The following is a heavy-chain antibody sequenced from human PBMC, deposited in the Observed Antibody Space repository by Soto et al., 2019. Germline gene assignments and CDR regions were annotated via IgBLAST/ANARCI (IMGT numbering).Heavy chain of an antibody. CDR2: ISYDGSDK. D-gene: IGHD3-22*01. CDR3: AKPPGLLFGY. J-gene: IGHJ4*02. V-gene: IGHV3-30*18. CDR1: GFTFSSYA. Sequence: PGGSLRLSCAASGFTFSSYAMHWVRQAPGKGLEWVAVISYDGSDKYYADSVKGRFTISRDNSKNTLNLQMNSLRADDTAVYYCAKPPGLLFGYWGQGTLVTVSS.